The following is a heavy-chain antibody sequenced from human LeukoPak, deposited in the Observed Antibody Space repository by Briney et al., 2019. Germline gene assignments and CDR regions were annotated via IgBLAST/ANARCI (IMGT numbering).Heavy chain of an antibody. V-gene: IGHV3-30*04. CDR1: ELTFISYA. CDR2: ISYDGSNK. CDR3: ARSTALRGVITSSLDY. D-gene: IGHD3-10*01. J-gene: IGHJ4*02. Sequence: GGSLNLSCPAPELTFISYAMPWFGKAPAKGLEWVQVISYDGSNKYYADSVKGRFTISRDNSKNTLYLQMNSLRGEDTAVYYCARSTALRGVITSSLDYWGQGTLVTVSS.